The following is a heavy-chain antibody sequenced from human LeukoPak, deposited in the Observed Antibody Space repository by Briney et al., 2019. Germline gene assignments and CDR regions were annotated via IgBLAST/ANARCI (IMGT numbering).Heavy chain of an antibody. V-gene: IGHV3-64D*09. Sequence: GGSLRLSCSASGFPFSSYAMHWVRQAPGRGLEYVSAISDSGGSTYYADSVKGRFTISRDNSKNTLYLQMSSLRAEDTAVYFCVRGYSFGPYGMDVWGQGTMVTVSS. CDR3: VRGYSFGPYGMDV. CDR1: GFPFSSYA. CDR2: ISDSGGST. J-gene: IGHJ6*02. D-gene: IGHD2-15*01.